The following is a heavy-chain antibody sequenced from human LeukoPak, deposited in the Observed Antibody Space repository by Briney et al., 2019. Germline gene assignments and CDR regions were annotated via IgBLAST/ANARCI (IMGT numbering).Heavy chain of an antibody. V-gene: IGHV4-61*01. Sequence: SETLSLTCTVSGGSVSSGSYYWSWIRQPPGKGLEWIGYIYYSGSTNYNPSLKSRVTISVDTSKNQFSLKLSSVTAADTAVYYCARHAHSSGWEGDYFDYWGQGTLVTVSS. J-gene: IGHJ4*02. CDR1: GGSVSSGSYY. D-gene: IGHD6-19*01. CDR3: ARHAHSSGWEGDYFDY. CDR2: IYYSGST.